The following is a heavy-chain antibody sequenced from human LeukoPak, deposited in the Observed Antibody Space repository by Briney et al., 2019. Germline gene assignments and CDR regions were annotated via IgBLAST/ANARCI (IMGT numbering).Heavy chain of an antibody. J-gene: IGHJ4*02. V-gene: IGHV3-64*01. D-gene: IGHD7-27*01. CDR2: ISSNGGRT. CDR3: ARGSNWASWLFDY. Sequence: GGSLRLSCPPYAFTFSSYAMHWVRHAPGKGLEYVSAISSNGGRTYYANFVKGIFTISRDNSKKTLYLQMGSLRPEDMAVYYCARGSNWASWLFDYWGQGTLVTVSS. CDR1: AFTFSSYA.